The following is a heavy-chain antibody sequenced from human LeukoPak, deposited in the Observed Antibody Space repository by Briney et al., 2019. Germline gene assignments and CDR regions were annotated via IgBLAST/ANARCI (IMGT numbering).Heavy chain of an antibody. V-gene: IGHV4-31*03. CDR2: IYYSGCT. CDR3: ARVPPSDTPFDY. Sequence: SQTLSHTCTVSGVSISSGGYYWSWIRQHPGKGLEWIGYIYYSGCTYYNPSLKSRVTISVDTSKNQFSLKLSSVTAADTAVYYCARVPPSDTPFDYWGQGTLVTVSS. CDR1: GVSISSGGYY. J-gene: IGHJ4*02.